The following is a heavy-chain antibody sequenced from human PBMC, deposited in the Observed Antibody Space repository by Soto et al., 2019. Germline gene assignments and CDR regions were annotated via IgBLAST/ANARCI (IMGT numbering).Heavy chain of an antibody. J-gene: IGHJ6*02. CDR3: ATPERIAPRLEYYYGMDV. CDR1: GYTFTSYY. CDR2: INPSGGST. D-gene: IGHD6-13*01. V-gene: IGHV1-46*01. Sequence: QVQLVQSGAEVKKPGASVKVSCKASGYTFTSYYMHWVRQAPGQGLEWMGIINPSGGSTSYAQKFQGRVTMTRDTSTSTVYMELSSLRSEDTAVYYCATPERIAPRLEYYYGMDVWGQGTTVTVSS.